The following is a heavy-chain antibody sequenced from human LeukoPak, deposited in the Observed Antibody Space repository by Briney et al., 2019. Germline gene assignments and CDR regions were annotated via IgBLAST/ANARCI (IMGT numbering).Heavy chain of an antibody. J-gene: IGHJ3*02. CDR3: AAITRPPTSGYCSGGSCDAFDI. V-gene: IGHV1-58*01. CDR2: IVVGSGNI. CDR1: GFTFTSSA. Sequence: SVKVSCKASGFTFTSSAVQWVRQARGQRLEWIGWIVVGSGNINYAQKFQERVTITRDMSTSTAYVELSSLRSEDTAVYYCAAITRPPTSGYCSGGSCDAFDIWGQGTMVTVSS. D-gene: IGHD2-15*01.